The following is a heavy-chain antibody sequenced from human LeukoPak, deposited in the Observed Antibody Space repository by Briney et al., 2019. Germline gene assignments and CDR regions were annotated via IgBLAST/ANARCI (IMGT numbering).Heavy chain of an antibody. CDR3: ARDFTGESGYSGY. J-gene: IGHJ4*02. D-gene: IGHD3-22*01. Sequence: GGSLRLSCAAPGFTFSSYTMNWVRQAPGKGLEWVSSISPTGRSTWHADSVKGRFTISRDNAKDSLYLQMSSLRAEDTAMYFCARDFTGESGYSGYWGQGTLVTVSS. CDR1: GFTFSSYT. CDR2: ISPTGRST. V-gene: IGHV3-21*06.